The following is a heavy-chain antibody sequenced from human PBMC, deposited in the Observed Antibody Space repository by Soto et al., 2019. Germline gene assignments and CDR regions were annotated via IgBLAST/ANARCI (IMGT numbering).Heavy chain of an antibody. CDR1: GFTFSSYS. D-gene: IGHD6-13*01. J-gene: IGHJ6*02. V-gene: IGHV3-21*01. CDR3: ARDQDSGHSRSWYLQPGMDV. Sequence: PGGSLRLSCAASGFTFSSYSMNWVRQAPGKGLEWVSSISSSSSYIYYADSVKGRFTISRDNAKNSLYLQMNSLRAEDTAVYYCARDQDSGHSRSWYLQPGMDVWGQGTTVTVSS. CDR2: ISSSSSYI.